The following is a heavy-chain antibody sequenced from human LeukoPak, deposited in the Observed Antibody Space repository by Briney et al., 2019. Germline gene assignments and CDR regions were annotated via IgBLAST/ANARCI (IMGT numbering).Heavy chain of an antibody. CDR1: GGSISNYY. V-gene: IGHV4-59*01. D-gene: IGHD3-3*01. CDR2: IYYSGNT. J-gene: IGHJ6*03. CDR3: ARERRISIFGVVHYYMDV. Sequence: SSETLSLTCSVSGGSISNYYWGWIRQPPGKGLEWIGYIYYSGNTNYNPSLKSRVTISVDTSKNQFSLKLSSVTAADTAVYYCARERRISIFGVVHYYMDVWGEGTTVTVSS.